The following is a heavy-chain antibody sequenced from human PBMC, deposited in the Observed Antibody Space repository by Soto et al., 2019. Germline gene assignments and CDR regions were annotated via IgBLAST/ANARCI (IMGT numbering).Heavy chain of an antibody. CDR1: GVSISSSNW. V-gene: IGHV4-4*02. CDR3: ARDIVATYTGADDGMDV. J-gene: IGHJ6*02. CDR2: IYHSGST. Sequence: SATLSLTCAVSGVSISSSNWWSWVRQPPGKGLEWIGEIYHSGSTNYNPSLKSRVTISVDKSKNQFSLKLSSVTAADTAVYYCARDIVATYTGADDGMDVWGQGTTVTVSS. D-gene: IGHD5-12*01.